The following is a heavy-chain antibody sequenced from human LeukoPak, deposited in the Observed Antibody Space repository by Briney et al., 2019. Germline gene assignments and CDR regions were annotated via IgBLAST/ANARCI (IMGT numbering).Heavy chain of an antibody. J-gene: IGHJ6*02. CDR3: ARDGEYCSAGCTSHSYSYGLDV. V-gene: IGHV3-33*01. CDR1: GFSFSNHG. CDR2: IWYDGSNK. Sequence: GGSLRLSCAASGFSFSNHGIHWVRQAPGKGLVWVSLIWYDGSNKYYADSVKGRFTISRDDSKNTVYLQMNSLRAGDTSVYYCARDGEYCSAGCTSHSYSYGLDVWGQGTTVTVSS. D-gene: IGHD2-15*01.